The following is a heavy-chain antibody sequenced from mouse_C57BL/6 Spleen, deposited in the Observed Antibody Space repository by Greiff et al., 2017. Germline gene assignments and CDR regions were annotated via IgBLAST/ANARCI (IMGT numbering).Heavy chain of an antibody. Sequence: QVQLQQPGAELVKPGASVKLSCKASGYTFTSYWMHWVKQRPGQGLEWIGLIHPKSGSTTYNEKFKGKVTLTVDKSSSTSYRQLSSLTSEDSAVYYCARGGANGNCFDYWGQGTTLTVSS. CDR3: ARGGANGNCFDY. V-gene: IGHV1-64*01. J-gene: IGHJ2*01. CDR2: IHPKSGST. D-gene: IGHD2-1*01. CDR1: GYTFTSYW.